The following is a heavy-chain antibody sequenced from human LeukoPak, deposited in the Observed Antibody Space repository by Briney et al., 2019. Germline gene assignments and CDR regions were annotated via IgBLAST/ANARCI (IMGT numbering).Heavy chain of an antibody. CDR2: IYHSGGT. V-gene: IGHV4-61*01. J-gene: IGHJ6*03. CDR3: ARDTDTSGRYYYYMDV. D-gene: IGHD3-22*01. Sequence: SEILSLTCTVSGGSVSSGTDYWNWIRQPPGKGLEWIGYIYHSGGTNYNPSLKSRVTILVDTSKNQISLKLSSVTAADTAVYYCARDTDTSGRYYYYMDVWGKGTTVTVSS. CDR1: GGSVSSGTDY.